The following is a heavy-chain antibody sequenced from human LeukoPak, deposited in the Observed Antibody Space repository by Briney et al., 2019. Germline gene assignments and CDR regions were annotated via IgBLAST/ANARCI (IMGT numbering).Heavy chain of an antibody. Sequence: SETLSLTCSVSGDSISSYYWGWIRRPPGKGLEWIAYIHNSGSTNYNPSLKSRVTISADTSKNQFSLKLSSVTAADTAVYYCARDRLQLQSWGQGTLVTVSS. J-gene: IGHJ5*02. D-gene: IGHD1-1*01. CDR2: IHNSGST. CDR3: ARDRLQLQS. V-gene: IGHV4-59*01. CDR1: GDSISSYY.